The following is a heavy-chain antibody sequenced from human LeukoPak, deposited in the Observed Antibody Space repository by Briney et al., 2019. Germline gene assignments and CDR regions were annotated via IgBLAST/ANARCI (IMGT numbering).Heavy chain of an antibody. Sequence: SQTLSLTCTVSGGSISSSSYYWGWIRQPPGKGLEWIGSIYYSGSTYYNPSLKSRVTISVDTSKNQFSLKLSSVTAADTAVYYCASHPSGSYSYYFDYWGQGTLVTVSS. J-gene: IGHJ4*02. V-gene: IGHV4-39*01. D-gene: IGHD1-26*01. CDR2: IYYSGST. CDR1: GGSISSSSYY. CDR3: ASHPSGSYSYYFDY.